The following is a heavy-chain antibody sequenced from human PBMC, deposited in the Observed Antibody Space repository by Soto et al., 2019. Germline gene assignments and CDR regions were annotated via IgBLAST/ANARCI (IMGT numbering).Heavy chain of an antibody. D-gene: IGHD4-17*01. V-gene: IGHV1-69*13. CDR3: ARPRWGMTTVNVRVDYYYYYGMDV. CDR2: IIPIFGTA. J-gene: IGHJ6*02. CDR1: GGTFSSYA. Sequence: SVKVSCKASGGTFSSYAISWVRQAPGQGLEWMGGIIPIFGTANYAQKFQGRVTITADESTSTAYMELSSLRSEDTAVYYCARPRWGMTTVNVRVDYYYYYGMDVWGQGTTVTVSS.